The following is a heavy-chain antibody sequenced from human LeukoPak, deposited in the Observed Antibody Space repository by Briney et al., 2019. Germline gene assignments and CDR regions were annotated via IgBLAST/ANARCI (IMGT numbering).Heavy chain of an antibody. V-gene: IGHV3-23*01. Sequence: GGSLRLSCAASGFTFSSYVMSWVRQAPGEGLEWVSTIDASDDTAYYADSVRGRFTISRDNSKNTLYLQMNSLRAEDTAVYYCAKHRKIVATIGPLDYWGQGTLVTVSS. CDR2: IDASDDTA. CDR3: AKHRKIVATIGPLDY. CDR1: GFTFSSYV. D-gene: IGHD5-12*01. J-gene: IGHJ4*02.